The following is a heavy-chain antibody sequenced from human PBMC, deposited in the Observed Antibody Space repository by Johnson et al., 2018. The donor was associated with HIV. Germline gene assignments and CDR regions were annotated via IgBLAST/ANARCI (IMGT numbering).Heavy chain of an antibody. J-gene: IGHJ3*02. D-gene: IGHD1-26*01. Sequence: QMLLVESGGGVVQPGRSLRLSCAASGFTFSSYAMHWVRQAPGKGLEWVAVISYDGGNKYYADSVKGRFTISRDNSKNTLYLQMNSLGAEDTAVYYCAKDEALGWELDPDAFDIWGQGTMVTVSS. CDR1: GFTFSSYA. V-gene: IGHV3-30*04. CDR3: AKDEALGWELDPDAFDI. CDR2: ISYDGGNK.